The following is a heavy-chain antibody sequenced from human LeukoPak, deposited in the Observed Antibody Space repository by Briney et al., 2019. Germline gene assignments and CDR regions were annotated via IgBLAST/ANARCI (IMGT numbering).Heavy chain of an antibody. CDR1: GYSFISYW. CDR3: ARLEVVVVTPGRAAFDI. D-gene: IGHD3-22*01. CDR2: IYPGDSYT. J-gene: IGHJ3*02. V-gene: IGHV5-51*01. Sequence: GESLKISCKGSGYSFISYWIGWVRQMPGKGLEWMGIIYPGDSYTNYSPSFQGHVTISADKSISTAYLQWSSLKASDTAMYYCARLEVVVVTPGRAAFDIWGQGTMVTVSS.